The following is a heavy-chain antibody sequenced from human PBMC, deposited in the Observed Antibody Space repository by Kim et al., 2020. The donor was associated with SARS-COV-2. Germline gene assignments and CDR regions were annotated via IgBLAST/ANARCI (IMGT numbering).Heavy chain of an antibody. CDR3: ARHLRANSGYGLIDY. CDR2: ISASGTT. V-gene: IGHV4-4*07. J-gene: IGHJ4*02. Sequence: SETLSLTCTVSGDYISGYYYSWIRQPAGKSLEWIGRISASGTTNYNPSLKSRVIMSVDTSKNQFSLKVSSVTAADTAVYYCARHLRANSGYGLIDYWGQGTLVTVSS. D-gene: IGHD5-12*01. CDR1: GDYISGYY.